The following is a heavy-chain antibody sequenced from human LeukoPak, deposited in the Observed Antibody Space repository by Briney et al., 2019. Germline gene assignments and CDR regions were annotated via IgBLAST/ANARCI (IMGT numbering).Heavy chain of an antibody. D-gene: IGHD6-13*01. V-gene: IGHV3-21*04. Sequence: GGSLRLSCAASGFTFSSYSMNWVRQAPGKGLEWVSSISSSSSYIYYADSVKGRFTISRDNAKNSLYLQMTSLSAEDTAVYYCAKDFSSSWYGPDYYYYYYMDVWGKGTTVTVSS. CDR2: ISSSSSYI. CDR3: AKDFSSSWYGPDYYYYYYMDV. CDR1: GFTFSSYS. J-gene: IGHJ6*03.